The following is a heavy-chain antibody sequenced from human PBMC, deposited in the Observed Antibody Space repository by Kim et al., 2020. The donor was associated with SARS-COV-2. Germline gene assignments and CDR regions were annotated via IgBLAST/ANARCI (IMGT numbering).Heavy chain of an antibody. Sequence: SETLSLTCAVYGGSFSGYYWSWIRQPPGKGLEWIGEINHSGSTNYNPSLKSRVTISVDTSKNQFSLKLSSVTAADTAVYYCARGRVVPAADSDYWGQGT. CDR3: ARGRVVPAADSDY. J-gene: IGHJ4*02. CDR2: INHSGST. D-gene: IGHD2-2*01. CDR1: GGSFSGYY. V-gene: IGHV4-34*01.